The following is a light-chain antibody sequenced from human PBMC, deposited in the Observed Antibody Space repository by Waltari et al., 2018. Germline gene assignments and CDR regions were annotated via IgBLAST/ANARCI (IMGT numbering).Light chain of an antibody. CDR3: QQYNNWPPYT. Sequence: TVMTQSPATVSVSPGERAALSCRASQSVSSNVAWYQQKPGQAPRLLIYDASTRATGIPVRFSGSGSGTDFTLTISSLQSEDFAIYYCQQYNNWPPYTFGQGTKLEI. CDR1: QSVSSN. J-gene: IGKJ2*01. V-gene: IGKV3-15*01. CDR2: DAS.